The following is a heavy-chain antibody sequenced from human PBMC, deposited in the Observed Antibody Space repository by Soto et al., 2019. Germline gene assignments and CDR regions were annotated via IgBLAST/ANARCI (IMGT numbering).Heavy chain of an antibody. J-gene: IGHJ2*01. CDR2: IYTSGST. D-gene: IGHD1-26*01. V-gene: IGHV4-4*07. CDR3: AKSGAASSWATWYFDL. CDR1: GGSISSYY. Sequence: QVQLQESGPGLVKPSETLSLTCTVSGGSISSYYWSWIRQPAGKVLEWIGRIYTSGSTNYNPSLKSRVTMSVDTSKNPFSLKLSSVTAADTAVYYCAKSGAASSWATWYFDLWRRGTLVTVSS.